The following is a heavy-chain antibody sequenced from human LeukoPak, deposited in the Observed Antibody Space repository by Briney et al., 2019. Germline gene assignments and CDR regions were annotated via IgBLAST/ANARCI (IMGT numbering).Heavy chain of an antibody. Sequence: SETLSLTCAVYGGSFSRYYWSWIRQSPGKGLEWIAEIDHRGDTNYNPSVKRRVTISVDTSKSQFSLKVRSLSAADTAVYYCARGATISETGYFDFWGQGTPVTVSS. V-gene: IGHV4-34*01. D-gene: IGHD5-24*01. CDR1: GGSFSRYY. CDR2: IDHRGDT. J-gene: IGHJ4*03. CDR3: ARGATISETGYFDF.